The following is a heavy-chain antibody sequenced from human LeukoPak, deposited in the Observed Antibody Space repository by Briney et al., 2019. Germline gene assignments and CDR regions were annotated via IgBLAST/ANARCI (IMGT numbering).Heavy chain of an antibody. CDR1: GGSISSYY. CDR2: IYYSGST. J-gene: IGHJ6*03. D-gene: IGHD2-15*01. Sequence: PSETLSLTCTVSGGSISSYYWSWIRQPPGKGLEWIGYIYYSGSTNYNPSLKSRVTISVDTSKNQFSLKLSSVTAADTAVYYCARTSEGYCRDGSCWDYYYYMDVWGKGTTVTVSS. CDR3: ARTSEGYCRDGSCWDYYYYMDV. V-gene: IGHV4-59*01.